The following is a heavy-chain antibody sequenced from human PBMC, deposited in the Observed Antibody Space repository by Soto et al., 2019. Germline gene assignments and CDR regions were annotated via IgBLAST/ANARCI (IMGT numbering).Heavy chain of an antibody. CDR1: GFTVISNY. CDR3: AITIFGVVPYGMDV. D-gene: IGHD3-3*01. J-gene: IGHJ6*02. CDR2: IYSGGST. V-gene: IGHV3-53*01. Sequence: PGGSLRLSCAASGFTVISNYMSWVRQAPGKGLEWVSVIYSGGSTYYADSVKGRFTISRDNSKNTLYLQMDSLRAEDTAVYYCAITIFGVVPYGMDVWGQGTTVTVS.